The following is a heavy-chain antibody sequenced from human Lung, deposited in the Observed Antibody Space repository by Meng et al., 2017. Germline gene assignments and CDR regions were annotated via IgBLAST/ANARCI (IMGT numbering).Heavy chain of an antibody. J-gene: IGHJ5*02. D-gene: IGHD6-19*01. CDR3: ARSSAWVRTGFDP. CDR2: IGHSGFP. Sequence: QPLLQRRAPGLLKPSEALSFPCRVSGGAISTIGYHWGWIRHPPGKGLEWIGSIGHSGFPYSTPSLKSRVAVSLDTSKSQFSLMLTSVTAADTAVYYCARSSAWVRTGFDPWGQGTLVTVSS. V-gene: IGHV4-39*01. CDR1: GGAISTIGYH.